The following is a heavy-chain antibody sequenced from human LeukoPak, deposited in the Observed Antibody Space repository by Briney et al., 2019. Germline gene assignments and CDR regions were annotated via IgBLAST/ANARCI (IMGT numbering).Heavy chain of an antibody. CDR3: ARDRVTVAGRDYSYYYGLDV. D-gene: IGHD6-19*01. J-gene: IGHJ6*02. V-gene: IGHV4-59*06. CDR2: VHHSGSA. Sequence: PSETLSLTCTVSGGSISSYYWSWIRQYPGKGLEWVGYVHHSGSASYNPSLKSRVTISGDTSKNQFSLKLSSVTAADTAVYYCARDRVTVAGRDYSYYYGLDVWGQGTAVTVSS. CDR1: GGSISSYY.